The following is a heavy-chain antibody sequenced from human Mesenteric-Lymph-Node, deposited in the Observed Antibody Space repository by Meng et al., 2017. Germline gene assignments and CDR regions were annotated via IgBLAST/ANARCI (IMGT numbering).Heavy chain of an antibody. CDR2: VHLTGRT. D-gene: IGHD2-2*02. J-gene: IGHJ5*02. CDR3: AKLVVPAAIGKNWFDP. V-gene: IGHV4-59*01. Sequence: SETLSLTCTISGASISSNFWSWIRQTPGKGLEWIAYVHLTGRTKYNTSLKSRVTISVDTNNQFSLKLSSVTAADTAVYYCAKLVVPAAIGKNWFDPWGQGTLVTVSS. CDR1: GASISSNF.